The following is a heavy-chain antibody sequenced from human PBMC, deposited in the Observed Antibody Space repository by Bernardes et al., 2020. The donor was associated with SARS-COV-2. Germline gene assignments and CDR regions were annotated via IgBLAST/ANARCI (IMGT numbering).Heavy chain of an antibody. D-gene: IGHD3-3*01. Sequence: VGSLRLSCSASGLTFSLYAMGWVRQAPGRGLQWISSIVGSGETAFYADSVKGRFSISRDNSNNNLFLQMSGLTADDTAVYFCAKDDATHDFWSGGFDNYYPMDAWGQGTTVIVSS. CDR1: GLTFSLYA. J-gene: IGHJ6*02. CDR2: IVGSGETA. V-gene: IGHV3-23*01. CDR3: AKDDATHDFWSGGFDNYYPMDA.